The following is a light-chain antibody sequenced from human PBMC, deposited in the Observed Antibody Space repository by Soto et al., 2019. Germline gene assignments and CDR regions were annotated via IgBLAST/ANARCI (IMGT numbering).Light chain of an antibody. CDR1: QSVSSN. J-gene: IGKJ4*01. CDR2: GAS. V-gene: IGKV3-15*01. CDR3: QQYNNWPPLT. Sequence: EIVMTQSPATLSVSPGERATFSCRASQSVSSNLAWYQQKPGQAPRLLIYGASTRATGIPARFSGSGSGTDFTLTISSLQSEDFPGYYCQQYNNWPPLTFGGGTKVEIK.